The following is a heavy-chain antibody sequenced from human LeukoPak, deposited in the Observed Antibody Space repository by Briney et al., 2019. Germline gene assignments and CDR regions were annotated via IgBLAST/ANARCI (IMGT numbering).Heavy chain of an antibody. CDR3: VRPAGTGRWFDP. CDR1: GYSFDSYW. Sequence: GESLKISCQGFGYSFDSYWIGWVRQMPGKGLEWMGIIYPGDSPIRYGPSFEGQVTISADTSITTAYLEWSSLKASDTAIYYCVRPAGTGRWFDPWGQGTLVTVSS. D-gene: IGHD2-8*02. J-gene: IGHJ5*02. CDR2: IYPGDSPI. V-gene: IGHV5-51*01.